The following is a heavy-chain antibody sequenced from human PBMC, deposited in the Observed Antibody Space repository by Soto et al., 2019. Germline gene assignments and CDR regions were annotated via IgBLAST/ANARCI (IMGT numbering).Heavy chain of an antibody. J-gene: IGHJ6*02. CDR3: ARLLWFGAAYGMDV. V-gene: IGHV4-39*01. CDR2: IYYSGST. CDR1: GGSISSSSYY. D-gene: IGHD3-10*01. Sequence: SETLSLTCTVSGGSISSSSYYWCWIRQPPGKGLEWIGSIYYSGSTYYNPSLKSRVTISVDTSKNQFSLKLSSVTAADTAVYYCARLLWFGAAYGMDVWGQGTTVT.